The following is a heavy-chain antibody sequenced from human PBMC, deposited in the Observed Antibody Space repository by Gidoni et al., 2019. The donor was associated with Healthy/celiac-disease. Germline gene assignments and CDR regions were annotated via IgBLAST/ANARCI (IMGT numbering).Heavy chain of an antibody. CDR3: ARDNYYDSSGSSFDY. V-gene: IGHV1-3*01. Sequence: HWVRQAPGQRLEWMGWINAGNGNTKYSQKFQGRVTITRDTSASTAYMELSSLRSEDTAVYYCARDNYYDSSGSSFDYWGQGTLVTVSS. CDR2: INAGNGNT. D-gene: IGHD3-22*01. J-gene: IGHJ4*02.